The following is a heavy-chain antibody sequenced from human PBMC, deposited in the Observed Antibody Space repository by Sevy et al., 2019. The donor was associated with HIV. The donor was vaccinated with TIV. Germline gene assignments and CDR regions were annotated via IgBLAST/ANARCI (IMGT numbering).Heavy chain of an antibody. D-gene: IGHD4-4*01. CDR2: IYYTGTT. CDR3: ARTTVTTLSSARNNWFDP. V-gene: IGHV4-31*03. CDR1: GDSINNGDYY. J-gene: IGHJ5*02. Sequence: SETLSLTCTVSGDSINNGDYYWSWIRQHPGKGLGWIGKIYYTGTTYYNPSLKSRLRISVERSENTLSLSLRSVTAADTAVYYCARTTVTTLSSARNNWFDPWGQGTLVTVSS.